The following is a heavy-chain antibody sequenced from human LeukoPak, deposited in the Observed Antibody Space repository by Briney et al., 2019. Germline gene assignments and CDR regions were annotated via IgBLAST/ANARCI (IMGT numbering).Heavy chain of an antibody. D-gene: IGHD3-10*01. CDR3: ATARFGELFSPFDY. V-gene: IGHV1-69-2*01. CDR2: VDPEDGET. CDR1: GYTFTDYY. Sequence: ASVKISCKVSGYTFTDYYMHWVQQAPGKGLEWMGLVDPEDGETIYAEKFQGRVTITAGTSTDTAYMELSSLRSEDTAVYYCATARFGELFSPFDYWGQGTLVTVSS. J-gene: IGHJ4*02.